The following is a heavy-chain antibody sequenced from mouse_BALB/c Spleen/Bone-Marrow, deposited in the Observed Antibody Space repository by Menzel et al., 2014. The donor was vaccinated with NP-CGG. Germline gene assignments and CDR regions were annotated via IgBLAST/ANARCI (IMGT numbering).Heavy chain of an antibody. CDR3: ARGYYYGMDH. CDR1: GYPLTGYN. CDR2: IDPYYGGT. V-gene: IGHV1S135*01. Sequence: VQLQQSGPELEKPGASVKISCKASGYPLTGYNMNWVKPNNGKSLEWIGNIDPYYGGTSYSQKFKGKATLTIDKSSSTAYMQLKGLTSEDSAVYYCARGYYYGMDHWGQGTSVTVSS. J-gene: IGHJ4*01.